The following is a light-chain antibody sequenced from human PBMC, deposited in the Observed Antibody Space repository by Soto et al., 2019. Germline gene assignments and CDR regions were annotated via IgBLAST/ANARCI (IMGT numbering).Light chain of an antibody. Sequence: EIVLTQSPATLSLSPGERATLSCRASQSVSSYLSWYQQKPGQAPRLLIYGASNRATGIPDRFSGSGSGTDFTLTISRLEPEDFAVYYCQQYGSSGTFGQGTKVDIK. V-gene: IGKV3-20*01. CDR2: GAS. CDR3: QQYGSSGT. CDR1: QSVSSY. J-gene: IGKJ1*01.